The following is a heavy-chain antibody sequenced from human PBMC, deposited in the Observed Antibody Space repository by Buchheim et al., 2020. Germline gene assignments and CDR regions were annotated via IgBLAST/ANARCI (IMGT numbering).Heavy chain of an antibody. CDR1: GDSISGSDEY. Sequence: QVQLQESGPGLVKPSETLSLTCTVSGDSISGSDEYWSWLRQPPGKGLEWIAYIYHSGTPYYNPSLGSRIVISVETSKNQFSLRLSSVTAADTAVYYCARGMNHYDSTPPWFDPWGRGTL. J-gene: IGHJ5*02. CDR2: IYHSGTP. D-gene: IGHD3-22*01. V-gene: IGHV4-30-4*01. CDR3: ARGMNHYDSTPPWFDP.